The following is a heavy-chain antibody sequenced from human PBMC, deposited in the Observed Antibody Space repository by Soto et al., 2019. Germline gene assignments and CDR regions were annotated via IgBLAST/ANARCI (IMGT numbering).Heavy chain of an antibody. CDR3: AREPITMVRGVIRYYGMDV. CDR2: IYYSGST. J-gene: IGHJ6*02. D-gene: IGHD3-10*01. Sequence: PSETLDLTCTVSGGSIISGGYYSSWIRQHPGKCLEWIGYIYYSGSTYYNPSLKSRVTISVDTSKNQFSLKLSSVTAADTAVYYCAREPITMVRGVIRYYGMDVWGQGTTVTVSS. CDR1: GGSIISGGYY. V-gene: IGHV4-31*03.